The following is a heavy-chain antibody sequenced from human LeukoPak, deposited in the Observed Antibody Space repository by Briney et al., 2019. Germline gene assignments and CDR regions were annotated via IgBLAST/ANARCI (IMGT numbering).Heavy chain of an antibody. D-gene: IGHD5-24*01. CDR3: ARVDGYNYFYFDY. Sequence: SETLSLTCTVSGGSLSSSSYYWGWIRQPPGKGLEWIGSIYYSGSTYYNPSLKSRVTISVDTSKNQFSLKLSSVTAADTAVYYCARVDGYNYFYFDYWGQGTLVTVSS. V-gene: IGHV4-39*07. CDR1: GGSLSSSSYY. CDR2: IYYSGST. J-gene: IGHJ4*02.